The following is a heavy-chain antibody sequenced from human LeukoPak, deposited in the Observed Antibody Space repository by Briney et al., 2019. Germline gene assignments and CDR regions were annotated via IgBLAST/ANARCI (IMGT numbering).Heavy chain of an antibody. D-gene: IGHD3-22*01. CDR2: INPSGGST. CDR1: GYTFTSYY. V-gene: IGHV1-46*03. CDR3: AREKRDSSGYYPTWNY. Sequence: GASVKVSCEASGYTFTSYYMHWVRQAPGQGLEWMGIINPSGGSTSYAQKFQGRVTMTRDTSTSTVYMELSSLRSEDTAVYYCAREKRDSSGYYPTWNYWGQGTLVTVSS. J-gene: IGHJ4*02.